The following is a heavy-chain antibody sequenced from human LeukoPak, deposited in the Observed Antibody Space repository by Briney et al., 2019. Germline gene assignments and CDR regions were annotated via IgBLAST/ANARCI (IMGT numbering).Heavy chain of an antibody. CDR2: IYHSGST. CDR3: ARVKFPRSAFDI. Sequence: ASGTLSLTCAVSGGSISSSNWWSWVRQPPGKGLEWIGEIYHSGSTNYNPSLKSRVTISVDTSKNQFSLKLSSVTAADTAVYYCARVKFPRSAFDIWGQGTMVTVSS. V-gene: IGHV4-4*02. J-gene: IGHJ3*02. CDR1: GGSISSSNW.